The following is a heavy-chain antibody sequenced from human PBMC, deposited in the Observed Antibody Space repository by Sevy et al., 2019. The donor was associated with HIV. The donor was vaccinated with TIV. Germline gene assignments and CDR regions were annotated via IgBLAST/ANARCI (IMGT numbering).Heavy chain of an antibody. V-gene: IGHV3-30-3*01. Sequence: GGSLRLSCAASGFTFSSYAMHWVRQAPGKGLEWVAVISYDGSNKYYADSVKGRFTISRDNSKNTLYLQMNSLRAEDTAVYYCARAPIVVDIAPADYWGQGTLVTVSS. CDR2: ISYDGSNK. D-gene: IGHD3-22*01. CDR3: ARAPIVVDIAPADY. J-gene: IGHJ4*02. CDR1: GFTFSSYA.